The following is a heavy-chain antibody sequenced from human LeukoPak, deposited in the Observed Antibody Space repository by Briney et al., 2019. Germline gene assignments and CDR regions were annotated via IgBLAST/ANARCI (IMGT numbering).Heavy chain of an antibody. D-gene: IGHD3-10*01. CDR3: AREKILLMVRGVIITRHREVVDY. CDR1: GFTFSSYG. V-gene: IGHV3-7*01. Sequence: PGGSLRLSCAASGFTFSSYGMHWVRQAPGKGLEWVANIKQDGSEKYYVDSVKGRSTISRDNAKNSLYLQMNSLRAEDTAVYYCAREKILLMVRGVIITRHREVVDYWGQGTLVTVSS. CDR2: IKQDGSEK. J-gene: IGHJ4*02.